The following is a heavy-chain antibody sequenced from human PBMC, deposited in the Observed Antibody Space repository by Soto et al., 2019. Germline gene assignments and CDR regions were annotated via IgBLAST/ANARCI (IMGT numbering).Heavy chain of an antibody. J-gene: IGHJ4*02. CDR1: GYARTEWS. CDR3: ATVPDYYDSSGISGPL. Sequence: ASVKVSCRVAGYARTEWSMHWVRQAPGKGLEWMGGFDPEDGETIYAQKFQGRVTMTEDTSTDTAYMELSSLRSEDTAVYYCATVPDYYDSSGISGPLWGQGTLVTVSS. D-gene: IGHD3-22*01. V-gene: IGHV1-24*01. CDR2: FDPEDGET.